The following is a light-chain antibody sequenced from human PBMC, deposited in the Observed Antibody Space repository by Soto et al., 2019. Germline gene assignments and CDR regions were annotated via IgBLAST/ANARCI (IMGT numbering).Light chain of an antibody. CDR2: EVI. Sequence: QSALTQPPSASGSPGQSVTISCTGTSSDVGGYSYVSCYQQHPGKAPRLLIYEVIKRHSGVPDRLSGSKSGNTASLTVSGFRAEDEADYYCSSYAGSTNYVFGSGTKLTVL. CDR3: SSYAGSTNYV. CDR1: SSDVGGYSY. V-gene: IGLV2-8*01. J-gene: IGLJ1*01.